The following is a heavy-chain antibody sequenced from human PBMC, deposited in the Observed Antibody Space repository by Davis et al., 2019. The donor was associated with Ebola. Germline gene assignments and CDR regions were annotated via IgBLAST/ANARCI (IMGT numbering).Heavy chain of an antibody. J-gene: IGHJ6*02. V-gene: IGHV5-51*01. CDR2: IYPGDSDT. CDR3: ATSTGTTRAYYYYGMDV. CDR1: GYGFTSYW. Sequence: GESLKISCKGSGYGFTSYWIGWVRQMPGKGLEWMGIIYPGDSDTRYSPSFQGQVTISADKSISTAYLQWSSLKASDTAMYYCATSTGTTRAYYYYGMDVWGQGTTVTVSS. D-gene: IGHD1-1*01.